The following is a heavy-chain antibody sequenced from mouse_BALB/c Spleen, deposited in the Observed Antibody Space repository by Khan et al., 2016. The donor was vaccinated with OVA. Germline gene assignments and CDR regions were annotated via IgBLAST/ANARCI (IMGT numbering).Heavy chain of an antibody. CDR2: INPRSGYT. V-gene: IGHV1-7*01. CDR1: GYTFSTYW. CDR3: ARDRVDY. Sequence: VQLQQSGAELAKPGASVKMSCKASGYTFSTYWIHWVKQRPGQGLEWIGYINPRSGYTYYNQRFNDKATLNADKSYSTAYMQLSSLTSGESAVYYCARDRVDYWGQGTTLTVSS. J-gene: IGHJ2*01.